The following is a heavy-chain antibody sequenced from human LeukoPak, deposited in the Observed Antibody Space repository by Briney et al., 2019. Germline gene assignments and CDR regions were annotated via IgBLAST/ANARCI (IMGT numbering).Heavy chain of an antibody. CDR3: AKGHYYGSGSLDY. CDR1: GFPFSSYG. J-gene: IGHJ4*02. D-gene: IGHD3-10*01. Sequence: GGSLRLSCVASGFPFSSYGMHWVRQAPGKGLEWVAVIWSVGGAEYYADSVKGRFTISRDNSKNMLFLQMNSLRAEDTAVYYCAKGHYYGSGSLDYWGQGTLVTVSS. CDR2: IWSVGGAE. V-gene: IGHV3-33*06.